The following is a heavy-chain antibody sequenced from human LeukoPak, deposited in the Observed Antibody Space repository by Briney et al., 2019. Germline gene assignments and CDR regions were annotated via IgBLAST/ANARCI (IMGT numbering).Heavy chain of an antibody. J-gene: IGHJ3*02. V-gene: IGHV4-30-2*01. Sequence: SETLSLTSAVSVGSPTIGGYSRSWTRQPPGKGLEWIGYIYHSGSTYYNPSLKSRVTISVDRSKNQLSLKLSSVTAADTAVYYCARGSSAFDIWGQGTMVTVSS. CDR1: VGSPTIGGYS. CDR2: IYHSGST. CDR3: ARGSSAFDI.